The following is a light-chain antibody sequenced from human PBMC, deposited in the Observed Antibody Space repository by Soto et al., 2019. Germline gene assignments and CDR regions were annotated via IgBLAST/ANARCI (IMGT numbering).Light chain of an antibody. J-gene: IGKJ3*01. Sequence: DIQMTQSPSSVSASVGDRVTIACRASQDISSWLAWYQQKPGKGPKLLVYAASSLQGGVPSRFSGSGSGTDFTLTISSLQPEDVATYYCQQANSFPFTFGPGTKVDIK. V-gene: IGKV1-12*01. CDR1: QDISSW. CDR3: QQANSFPFT. CDR2: AAS.